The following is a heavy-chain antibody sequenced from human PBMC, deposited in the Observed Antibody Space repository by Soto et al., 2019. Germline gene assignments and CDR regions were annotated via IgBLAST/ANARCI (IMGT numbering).Heavy chain of an antibody. Sequence: EVQLVESGGGLVQPGGSLRLSCAVSGFTFSSYWMHWVRQAPGKGLVWVSRINSDGSSTDYADSVKGRFTISRDNAKNTLYLQMNSLRAEDTAVYYCIREGCSGGSCSFDPWGQGTLVTVSS. V-gene: IGHV3-74*01. CDR3: IREGCSGGSCSFDP. CDR2: INSDGSST. J-gene: IGHJ5*02. D-gene: IGHD2-15*01. CDR1: GFTFSSYW.